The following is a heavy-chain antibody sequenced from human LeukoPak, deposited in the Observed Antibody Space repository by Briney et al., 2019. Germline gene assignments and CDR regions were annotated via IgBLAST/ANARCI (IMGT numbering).Heavy chain of an antibody. CDR2: TLYDGSNK. J-gene: IGHJ4*02. V-gene: IGHV3-30*14. CDR3: ARVGGMVRGVMDY. CDR1: GFTFSNYA. Sequence: PGGSLRLSCAASGFTFSNYAIHWVRQAPGKGLEWVAVTLYDGSNKYYADSAKGRFTISRDNSKNTLYLQMNSLRAEDTAVYYCARVGGMVRGVMDYWGQGTLVTVSS. D-gene: IGHD3-10*01.